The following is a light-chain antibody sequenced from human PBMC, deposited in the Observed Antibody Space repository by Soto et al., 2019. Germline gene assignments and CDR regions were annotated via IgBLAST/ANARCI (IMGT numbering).Light chain of an antibody. J-gene: IGLJ1*01. CDR3: QSYDSSLSVSV. Sequence: QSVLKQPPSVSGAPGQRVTISCTGSSSNIGAGYDVHWYQQLPGTAPKLLIYGNSNRPSGVPDRFSGSKSGASASLAITGLQAEDESDYYCQSYDSSLSVSVFGTGTKVTVL. V-gene: IGLV1-40*01. CDR1: SSNIGAGYD. CDR2: GNS.